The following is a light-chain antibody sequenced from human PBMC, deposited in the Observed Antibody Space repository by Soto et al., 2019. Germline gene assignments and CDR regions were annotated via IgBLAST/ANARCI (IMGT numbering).Light chain of an antibody. CDR3: QQFNSYPLT. V-gene: IGKV1-16*01. CDR2: AAS. Sequence: DIQMTQSPSSLSASVGDRVTITCRAGQGINNYLAWFQQKPGKPPKPLIYAASSLQGGVPSRFSGSASGTDFTLTISSLQPEDFATYYCQQFNSYPLTFGGGTKVEIK. CDR1: QGINNY. J-gene: IGKJ4*01.